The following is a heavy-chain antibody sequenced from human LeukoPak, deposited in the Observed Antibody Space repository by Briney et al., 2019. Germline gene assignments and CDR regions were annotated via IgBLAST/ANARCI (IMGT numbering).Heavy chain of an antibody. D-gene: IGHD4-17*01. CDR2: IYYNGST. CDR1: GGSISSYY. CDR3: ARDDGDYGDYFSS. J-gene: IGHJ4*02. Sequence: SQTLSLTCTVSGGSISSYYWSWIRQPPGKGLEWIGYIYYNGSTNYNPSLKSRVTISVDTSKNQFSLKLSSVTAADTAVYYCARDDGDYGDYFSSWGQGTLVTVSS. V-gene: IGHV4-59*01.